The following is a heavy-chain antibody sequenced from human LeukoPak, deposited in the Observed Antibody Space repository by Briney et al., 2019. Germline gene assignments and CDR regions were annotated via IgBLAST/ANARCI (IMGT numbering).Heavy chain of an antibody. J-gene: IGHJ4*02. CDR3: AAGSPLVGATGYYFDY. Sequence: SVKVSCKASGGTFSSYAISWVRQAPGQGLEWMGRIIPILGIANYAQKFQGRVTITAGKSTSTAYMELSSLRSEDTAVYYCAAGSPLVGATGYYFDYWGQGTLVTVSS. V-gene: IGHV1-69*04. CDR1: GGTFSSYA. D-gene: IGHD1-26*01. CDR2: IIPILGIA.